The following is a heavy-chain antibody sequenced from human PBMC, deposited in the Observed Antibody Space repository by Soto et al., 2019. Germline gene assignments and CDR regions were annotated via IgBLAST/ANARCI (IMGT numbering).Heavy chain of an antibody. J-gene: IGHJ6*02. D-gene: IGHD5-12*01. CDR3: ARTRLLDASGYYYYYYGMDV. CDR1: GLSVSDNY. V-gene: IGHV3-66*01. Sequence: VQLVESGGGVVHPGGSLRLSCAASGLSVSDNYISWVRQAPGKGLEWVSIIYANGYTYYTDSMKGRFTISRDNSKNSLYLQMKSLRAEDTAIYYCARTRLLDASGYYYYYYGMDVWCQGTTVSVSS. CDR2: IYANGYT.